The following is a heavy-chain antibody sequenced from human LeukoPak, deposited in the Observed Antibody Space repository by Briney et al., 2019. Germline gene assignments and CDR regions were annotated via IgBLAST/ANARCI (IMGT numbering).Heavy chain of an antibody. J-gene: IGHJ3*02. CDR1: GGTFSSYA. Sequence: SVKVSCKASGGTFSSYAISWVRQAPGQGLEWMGGIIPIFGTANYAQKFQGRVTITTDESTSTAYMELSRLRSDDTAVYYCARTAQFGVVEDAFDIWGQGTMVTVSS. V-gene: IGHV1-69*05. CDR3: ARTAQFGVVEDAFDI. D-gene: IGHD3-3*01. CDR2: IIPIFGTA.